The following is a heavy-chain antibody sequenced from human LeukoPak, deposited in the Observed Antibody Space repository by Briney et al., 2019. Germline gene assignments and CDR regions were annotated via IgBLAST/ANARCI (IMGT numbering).Heavy chain of an antibody. Sequence: GGSLRLSCAASGFTFSDYYMSWIRQAPGKGLEWVSYISSSSSIIYYADSVKGRFTISRDNAKNSLYLQMNSLRAEDTALYYCARSMEGLSDFWSGYYNNWFDPWGQGTLVTVSS. J-gene: IGHJ5*02. D-gene: IGHD3-3*01. CDR3: ARSMEGLSDFWSGYYNNWFDP. V-gene: IGHV3-11*01. CDR1: GFTFSDYY. CDR2: ISSSSSII.